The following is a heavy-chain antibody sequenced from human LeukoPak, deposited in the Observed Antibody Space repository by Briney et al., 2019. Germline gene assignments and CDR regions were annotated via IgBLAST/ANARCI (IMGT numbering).Heavy chain of an antibody. V-gene: IGHV4-59*08. CDR1: GGSISGYF. J-gene: IGHJ5*02. CDR2: IYYTGST. Sequence: SETLSLTCTVSGGSISGYFWSWIRQPPGKGLEWIGYIYYTGSTSYNPSLTSRVTKSLDTSKNQFSLRLSSVTAADTAIYYCARYTTSTLPNWFDPWGQGTLVTVSS. D-gene: IGHD2/OR15-2a*01. CDR3: ARYTTSTLPNWFDP.